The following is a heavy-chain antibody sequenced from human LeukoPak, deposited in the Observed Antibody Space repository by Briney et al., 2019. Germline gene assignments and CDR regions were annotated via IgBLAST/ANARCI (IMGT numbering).Heavy chain of an antibody. D-gene: IGHD6-19*01. Sequence: SETLSLTCTVSGGSISSSSYYWGWIRQPPGKGLEWIGSIYYSGSTYYSPSLKSRVTISVDTSKNQFSLKLSSVTAADTAVYYCARHNVEQWEVNYGMDVWGQGTTVTVPS. CDR3: ARHNVEQWEVNYGMDV. CDR1: GGSISSSSYY. V-gene: IGHV4-39*01. J-gene: IGHJ6*02. CDR2: IYYSGST.